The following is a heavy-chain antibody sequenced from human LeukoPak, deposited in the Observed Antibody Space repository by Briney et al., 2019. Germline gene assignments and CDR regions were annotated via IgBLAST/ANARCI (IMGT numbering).Heavy chain of an antibody. Sequence: TSETLSLTCTVSGGSISSSSYYWGWIRQPPGKGLEWIGSIYYSGSTYYNPSLKSRVTISVDTSKNQFSLKLSSVTAADTAVYYCARQHHPPSYYDYVWGSYPRGYYFDYWGQGTLVTVSS. D-gene: IGHD3-16*02. CDR2: IYYSGST. CDR1: GGSISSSSYY. J-gene: IGHJ4*02. V-gene: IGHV4-39*01. CDR3: ARQHHPPSYYDYVWGSYPRGYYFDY.